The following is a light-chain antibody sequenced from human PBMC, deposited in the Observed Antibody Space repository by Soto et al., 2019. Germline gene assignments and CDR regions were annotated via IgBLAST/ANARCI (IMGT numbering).Light chain of an antibody. CDR2: GAS. CDR3: QQYGISPRT. Sequence: PGDRAALSCRASQSISSSYLAWYQQKPGQSPRLLIYGASTRATDIPDRFTGRGSGTDFTLTISRLEPEDFAVYYCQQYGISPRTFGQGTKV. V-gene: IGKV3-20*01. CDR1: QSISSSY. J-gene: IGKJ1*01.